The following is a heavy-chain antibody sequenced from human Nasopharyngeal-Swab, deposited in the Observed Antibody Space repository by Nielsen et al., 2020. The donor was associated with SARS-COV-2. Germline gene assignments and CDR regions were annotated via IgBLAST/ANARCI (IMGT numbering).Heavy chain of an antibody. Sequence: GGSLRLSCAASGFTFSSYGMHWVRQAPGKGLEWVAVISSDGSNKYYADSVKGRFTISRDNSKNTLYLQMNSLRAEDTAIYYCAKDLGDFWEGDAMDVWGQGTTVTVSS. J-gene: IGHJ6*02. CDR3: AKDLGDFWEGDAMDV. V-gene: IGHV3-30*18. CDR1: GFTFSSYG. D-gene: IGHD3-3*01. CDR2: ISSDGSNK.